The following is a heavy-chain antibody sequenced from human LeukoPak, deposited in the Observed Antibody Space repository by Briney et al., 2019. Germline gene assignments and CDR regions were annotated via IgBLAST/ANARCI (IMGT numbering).Heavy chain of an antibody. CDR2: IYHSGST. Sequence: SETLSLTCTVSGGSISSSSYYWGWIRQPPGKGLEWIGSIYHSGSTYYNPSLKSRVTISVDTSKNQFSLKLSSVTAADTAVYYCARRGQQLAPGGYFDLWGRGTLVTVSS. D-gene: IGHD6-13*01. V-gene: IGHV4-39*01. CDR3: ARRGQQLAPGGYFDL. J-gene: IGHJ2*01. CDR1: GGSISSSSYY.